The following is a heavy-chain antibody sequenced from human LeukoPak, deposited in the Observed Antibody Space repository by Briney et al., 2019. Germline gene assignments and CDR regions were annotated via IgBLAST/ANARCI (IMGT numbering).Heavy chain of an antibody. CDR1: GFTFSNYA. D-gene: IGHD4-11*01. CDR2: ISASGHDT. J-gene: IGHJ4*02. V-gene: IGHV3-23*01. Sequence: GGSLRLSCAASGFTFSNYAMSWVRQTPGKGLEWVSGISASGHDTYYADSVKGRFTISRDYSNNMVYLQMNSLRADDTAVYYCAKDRSRWAVIFYFDSWGQGTRVTVSS. CDR3: AKDRSRWAVIFYFDS.